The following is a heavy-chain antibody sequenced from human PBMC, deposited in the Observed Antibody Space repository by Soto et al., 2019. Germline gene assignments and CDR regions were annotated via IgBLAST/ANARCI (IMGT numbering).Heavy chain of an antibody. Sequence: QVQLVESGGGVVQPGRSLRLSCAASGFTFSSYGMHWVRQAPGKGLEWVAVISYDGSNKYYADSVKGRFTISRDNSKNTLYLQMISLIAEDTAVYYCANDWQQLDISDYWGQGTLVTVSS. D-gene: IGHD6-13*01. CDR3: ANDWQQLDISDY. J-gene: IGHJ4*02. CDR1: GFTFSSYG. CDR2: ISYDGSNK. V-gene: IGHV3-30*18.